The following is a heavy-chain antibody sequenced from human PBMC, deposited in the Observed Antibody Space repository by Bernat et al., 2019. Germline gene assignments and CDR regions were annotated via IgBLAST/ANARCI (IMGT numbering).Heavy chain of an antibody. Sequence: EAQLLESGGDLVEPGGSLRLSCAASGFTFSLYAMAWVRQAPGKGLEWVSAISGSGITTYYADSVKGRLTVSRDKSRNTVYLEMSSLTAEDTALDYCAKDEESSGRDHDAFDIWGHGTMVTVSS. J-gene: IGHJ3*02. D-gene: IGHD6-19*01. CDR2: ISGSGITT. CDR1: GFTFSLYA. V-gene: IGHV3-23*01. CDR3: AKDEESSGRDHDAFDI.